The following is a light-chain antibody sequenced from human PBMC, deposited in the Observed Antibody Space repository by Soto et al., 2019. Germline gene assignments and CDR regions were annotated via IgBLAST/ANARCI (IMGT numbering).Light chain of an antibody. V-gene: IGLV1-47*01. J-gene: IGLJ2*01. CDR1: SSNIGTYY. CDR3: AAWDDSLSGHVV. Sequence: QSVLTQPPSVSATPGQRVTISYSGSSSNIGTYYVYWYQQLPGTAPKVLIYRNNQRPSGVPDRFSGSKSGTSASLAISGLRSEDEADYYCAAWDDSLSGHVVFGGGTKVTVL. CDR2: RNN.